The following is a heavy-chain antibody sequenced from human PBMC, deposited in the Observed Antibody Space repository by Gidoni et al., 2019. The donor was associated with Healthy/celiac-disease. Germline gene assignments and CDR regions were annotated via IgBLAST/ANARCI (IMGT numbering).Heavy chain of an antibody. CDR3: ARYYDFWSGYYPASDYYGMDV. D-gene: IGHD3-3*01. CDR2: ISSNGGST. V-gene: IGHV3-64*01. J-gene: IGHJ6*02. CDR1: GFPFSSYA. Sequence: EVQLVESGGGLVQPGGSLRLSCAASGFPFSSYAMHWVRQAPGKGLEYVSAISSNGGSTYYANSVKGRFTISRDNSKNTLYLQMGSLRAEDMAVYYCARYYDFWSGYYPASDYYGMDVWGQGTTVTVSS.